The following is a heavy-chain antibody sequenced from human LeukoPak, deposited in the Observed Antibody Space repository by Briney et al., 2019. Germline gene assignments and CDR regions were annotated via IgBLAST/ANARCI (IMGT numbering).Heavy chain of an antibody. D-gene: IGHD1/OR15-1a*01. CDR1: GDSVSSNSAA. V-gene: IGHV6-1*01. CDR2: TYYRSKWYN. CDR3: ARGNWKNYRRYNWFDP. Sequence: SQTLSLTCAISGDSVSSNSAAWNWIRQSPSRGLEWLGRTYYRSKWYNDYAVSVKSRITINPDTSKNQFSLQLNSVTPEDTAVYYCARGNWKNYRRYNWFDPWGQGTLVTVSS. J-gene: IGHJ5*02.